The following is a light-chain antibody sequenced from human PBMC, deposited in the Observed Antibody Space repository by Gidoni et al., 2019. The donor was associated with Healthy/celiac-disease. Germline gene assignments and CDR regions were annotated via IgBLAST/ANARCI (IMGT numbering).Light chain of an antibody. J-gene: IGKJ1*01. CDR1: QSVLYSSNNKNY. V-gene: IGKV4-1*01. CDR3: QQYYSTRT. Sequence: DIVMNQSPDSLAVSLGERATINCKSSQSVLYSSNNKNYLAWYQQKPGQPPKLLIYWASTRESGVPERFRGSGSGTDFTLTISILQAEDVAVYYCQQYYSTRTFGQXTKVEIK. CDR2: WAS.